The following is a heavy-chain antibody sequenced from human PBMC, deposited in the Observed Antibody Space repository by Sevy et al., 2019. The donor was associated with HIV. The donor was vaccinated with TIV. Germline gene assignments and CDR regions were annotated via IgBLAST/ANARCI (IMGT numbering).Heavy chain of an antibody. CDR1: GFTFSRYG. CDR2: IKRDGTEK. D-gene: IGHD2-2*01. V-gene: IGHV3-7*03. J-gene: IGHJ6*02. Sequence: GGSRLSCAASGFTFSRYGMYWVRQAPGKGLEWVAHIKRDGTEKYYVDSVKGRFTISRDNAKNSLYLQMNSLRAEDTAVYYCARDCSSSSCLWGMDVWGQGTTVTVSS. CDR3: ARDCSSSSCLWGMDV.